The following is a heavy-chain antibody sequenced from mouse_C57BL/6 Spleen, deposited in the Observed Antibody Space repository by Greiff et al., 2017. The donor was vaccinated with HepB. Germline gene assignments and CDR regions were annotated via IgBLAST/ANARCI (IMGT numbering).Heavy chain of an antibody. CDR1: GYTFTSYW. D-gene: IGHD4-1*01. V-gene: IGHV1-61*01. Sequence: QVQLQQPGAELVRPGSSVKLSCKASGYTFTSYWMDWVKQRPGQGLEWIGNIYPSDSETHYNQKFKDKATLTVDKSSSTAYMQLSSLTSEDSAVDYCARKLEAWFAYWGQGTLVTVSA. J-gene: IGHJ3*01. CDR3: ARKLEAWFAY. CDR2: IYPSDSET.